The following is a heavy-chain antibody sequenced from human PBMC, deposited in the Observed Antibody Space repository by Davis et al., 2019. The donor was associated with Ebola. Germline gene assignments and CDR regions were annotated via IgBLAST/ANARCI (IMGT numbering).Heavy chain of an antibody. CDR3: AKMFIAVAGTDAFDI. V-gene: IGHV1-18*01. J-gene: IGHJ3*02. D-gene: IGHD6-19*01. Sequence: ASVKVSCKASGYTFTSYGISWVRQAPGQGLEWMGWISAYNGNTNYAQKLQGRVTMTTDTSTSTAYMELRSLRSDDTAVYYCAKMFIAVAGTDAFDIWGQGTMVTVSS. CDR1: GYTFTSYG. CDR2: ISAYNGNT.